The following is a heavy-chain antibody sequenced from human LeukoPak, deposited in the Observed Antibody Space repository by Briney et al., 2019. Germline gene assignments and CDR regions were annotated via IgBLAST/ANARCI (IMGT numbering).Heavy chain of an antibody. CDR1: GFTFSSYG. J-gene: IGHJ4*02. CDR3: AKNLGLLWFGENESYYFDY. CDR2: IRYDGSNK. Sequence: PGGSLRLSCAASGFTFSSYGMHWVRQAPGKGLEWVAFIRYDGSNKYYADSVKGRFTISRDNSKNTLYLQMNSLRAEDTAVYYCAKNLGLLWFGENESYYFDYWGQGTLVTVSS. V-gene: IGHV3-30*02. D-gene: IGHD3-10*01.